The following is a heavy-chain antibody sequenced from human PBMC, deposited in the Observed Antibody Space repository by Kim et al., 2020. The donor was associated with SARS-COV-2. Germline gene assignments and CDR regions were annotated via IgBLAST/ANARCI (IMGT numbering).Heavy chain of an antibody. J-gene: IGHJ4*02. Sequence: SVKGRFTISRDNSKNPLYLQMNILRAEDTAVYYCAKDPDALNTPGYYFDYWGQGTLVTVSS. CDR3: AKDPDALNTPGYYFDY. V-gene: IGHV3-30*02. D-gene: IGHD2-2*01.